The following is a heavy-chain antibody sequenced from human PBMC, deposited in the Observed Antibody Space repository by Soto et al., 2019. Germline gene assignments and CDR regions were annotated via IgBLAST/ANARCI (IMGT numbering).Heavy chain of an antibody. J-gene: IGHJ6*02. CDR1: GDTFKNCV. D-gene: IGHD3-10*01. V-gene: IGHV1-69*01. CDR2: IIPLFGTT. CDR3: AADMGFGKLSVV. Sequence: QVQVVQSGVEVRRPGSSVKVSCKASGDTFKNCVISWVRQAPGQGLEWMGGIIPLFGTTDFAQRFQGRLTITTDESTTTAYMALSRRRSEDTATYYCAADMGFGKLSVVWGQGTKVIVSS.